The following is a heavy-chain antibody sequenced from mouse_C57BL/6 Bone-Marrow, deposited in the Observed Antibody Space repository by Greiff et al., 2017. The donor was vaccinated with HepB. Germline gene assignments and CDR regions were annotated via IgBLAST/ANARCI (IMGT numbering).Heavy chain of an antibody. CDR2: IYPGGGYT. D-gene: IGHD2-3*01. V-gene: IGHV1-63*01. Sequence: QVQLKESGAELVRPGTSVKMSCKASGYTFTNYWIGWAKQRPGHGLEWIGDIYPGGGYTNYNEKFKGKATLTADKSSSTAYMQFSSLTSEDSAIYYCARLGTTYYFDYWGQGTTLTVSS. CDR1: GYTFTNYW. J-gene: IGHJ2*01. CDR3: ARLGTTYYFDY.